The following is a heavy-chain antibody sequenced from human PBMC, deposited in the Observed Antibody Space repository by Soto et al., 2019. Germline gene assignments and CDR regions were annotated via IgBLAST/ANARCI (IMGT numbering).Heavy chain of an antibody. D-gene: IGHD2-21*02. CDR1: GFTFSNAW. CDR2: IKTKTDGGTT. J-gene: IGHJ6*02. Sequence: EVPLVESGGGLVKPGGSLRLSCAASGFTFSNAWMSWVRQAPGKGLEWVGRIKTKTDGGTTDYAAPVKGRLTISRDNSKHTLYLQMSSLKAEDTAVYYCTTGVTSRGMDVWGQGTTVTVSS. V-gene: IGHV3-15*01. CDR3: TTGVTSRGMDV.